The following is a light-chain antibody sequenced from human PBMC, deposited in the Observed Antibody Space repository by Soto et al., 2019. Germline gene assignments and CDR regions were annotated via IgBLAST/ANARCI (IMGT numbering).Light chain of an antibody. V-gene: IGKV3-11*01. CDR1: QSIDTY. Sequence: DIVLTQSPATLSLSPGERATLSCRASQSIDTYLAWYQQKPGQAPRLLIYEASNRATGIPARFSGSGSETDFTLTISSLEPEDFAVYYCQQYVTSPWAFGQGTKVAIE. J-gene: IGKJ1*01. CDR2: EAS. CDR3: QQYVTSPWA.